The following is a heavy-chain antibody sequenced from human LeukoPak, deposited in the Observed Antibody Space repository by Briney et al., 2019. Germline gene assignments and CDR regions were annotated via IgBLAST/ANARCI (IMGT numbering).Heavy chain of an antibody. J-gene: IGHJ3*02. D-gene: IGHD6-13*01. CDR3: ARDLTAAGTMDAFDI. V-gene: IGHV1-2*02. Sequence: ASVKVSCKASGYTFTGYYMHRVRQAPGQGLEWMGWINPNSGGTNYAQKFQGRVTMTRDTSISTAYMELSRLRSDDTAVYYCARDLTAAGTMDAFDIWGQGTMVTVSS. CDR2: INPNSGGT. CDR1: GYTFTGYY.